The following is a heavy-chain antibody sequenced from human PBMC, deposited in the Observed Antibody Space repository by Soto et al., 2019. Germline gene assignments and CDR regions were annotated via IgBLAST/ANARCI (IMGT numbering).Heavy chain of an antibody. Sequence: EVQLVESGGGLVKPGGSLRLSCAASGFTFSSYSMNWVRQAPGKGLEWVSSISSSSSYIYYADSVKGRFTISRDNAKNSLYLQMNSLRAKDTAVYYCARDESPTTVTTQFAFDIWGQGTMVTVSS. V-gene: IGHV3-21*01. CDR2: ISSSSSYI. D-gene: IGHD4-17*01. CDR3: ARDESPTTVTTQFAFDI. J-gene: IGHJ3*02. CDR1: GFTFSSYS.